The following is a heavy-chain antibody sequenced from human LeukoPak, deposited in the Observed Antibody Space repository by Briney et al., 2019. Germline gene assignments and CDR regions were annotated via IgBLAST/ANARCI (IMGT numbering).Heavy chain of an antibody. D-gene: IGHD1-26*01. J-gene: IGHJ4*02. CDR3: ARDKLALLDY. V-gene: IGHV3-30-3*01. CDR2: ISPAGSTK. Sequence: SGGSLRLSCAASGFTFNTYAMHWVRQAAGMGLEWVAVISPAGSTKYYADSVKGRFTVSRDNSENTLYLQMNSLRAEDTAVYYCARDKLALLDYWGQGTLVTVSS. CDR1: GFTFNTYA.